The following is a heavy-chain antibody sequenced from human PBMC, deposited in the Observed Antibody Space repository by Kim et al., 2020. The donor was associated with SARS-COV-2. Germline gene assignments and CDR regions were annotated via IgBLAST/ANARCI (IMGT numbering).Heavy chain of an antibody. Sequence: GGSLRLSCAASGFTFSSYGMHWDRQAPGKGLAWVAVIWYDGSNKYYADSVKGRFTISRDNSKNTLDLQMNSLRAEDTAVYYCAKDLGGNSYPGDFDYWGQGTLVTVSS. V-gene: IGHV3-33*06. J-gene: IGHJ4*02. CDR3: AKDLGGNSYPGDFDY. D-gene: IGHD2-21*02. CDR1: GFTFSSYG. CDR2: IWYDGSNK.